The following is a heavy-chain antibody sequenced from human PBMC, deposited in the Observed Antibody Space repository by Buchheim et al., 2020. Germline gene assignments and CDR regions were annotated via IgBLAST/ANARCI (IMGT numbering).Heavy chain of an antibody. V-gene: IGHV4-4*02. CDR3: ARGGQITISGVFIVGGSGILDY. CDR2: IAYSGST. Sequence: QVQLQESGPGLVKPSETLSFTCAVFGDSISSRHWWSWVRQSPGVGLEWIGEIAYSGSTNYNPSLKSRVSLSVDKFKNQFSLKLASVAAADAAVYYCARGGQITISGVFIVGGSGILDYWGQGTL. D-gene: IGHD3-3*01. J-gene: IGHJ4*02. CDR1: GDSISSRHW.